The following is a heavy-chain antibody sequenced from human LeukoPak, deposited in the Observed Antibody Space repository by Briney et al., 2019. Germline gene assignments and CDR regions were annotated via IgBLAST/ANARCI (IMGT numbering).Heavy chain of an antibody. Sequence: GGSLRLSCAASGFTFSSYDMHWVRQATGKGLEWVSAIGTAGDTYYPGSVKGRFTISRENAKNSLYLQMNSLRAEDTAVYYCARDPSQYGSGSYLDYWGQGTLVTASS. CDR3: ARDPSQYGSGSYLDY. D-gene: IGHD3-10*01. V-gene: IGHV3-13*01. CDR2: IGTAGDT. CDR1: GFTFSSYD. J-gene: IGHJ4*02.